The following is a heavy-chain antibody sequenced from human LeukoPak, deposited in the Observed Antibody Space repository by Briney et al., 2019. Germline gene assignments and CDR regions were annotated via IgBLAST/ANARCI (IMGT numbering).Heavy chain of an antibody. D-gene: IGHD2-15*01. CDR2: IYHSGST. V-gene: IGHV4-38-2*01. Sequence: PSETLSLTCAVSGYSISSGYYWGWIRQPPGKGLEWIGSIYHSGSTYYNPSLKSRVTISVDTSKNQFSLKLSSVTAADTAVYYCARLGAHCSGGSCYSQSTNYYYYYMDVWGKGTTVTVSS. J-gene: IGHJ6*03. CDR1: GYSISSGYY. CDR3: ARLGAHCSGGSCYSQSTNYYYYYMDV.